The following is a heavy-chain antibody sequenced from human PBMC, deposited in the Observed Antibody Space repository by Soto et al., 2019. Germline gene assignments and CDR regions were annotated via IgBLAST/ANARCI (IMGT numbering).Heavy chain of an antibody. CDR1: GFTFSSYW. CDR3: ARSMRPYWFDP. J-gene: IGHJ5*02. CDR2: INSDGSST. V-gene: IGHV3-74*01. Sequence: PGGSLRLSCAASGFTFSSYWMHWVRQAPGKGLGWVSRINSDGSSTSYADSVKGRFTISRDNAKNTLYLQMNSLRAEDTAVYYCARSMRPYWFDPWGQGTLVTVSS.